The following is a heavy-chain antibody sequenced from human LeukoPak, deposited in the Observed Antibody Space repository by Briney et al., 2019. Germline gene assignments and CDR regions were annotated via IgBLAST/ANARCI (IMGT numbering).Heavy chain of an antibody. J-gene: IGHJ3*01. D-gene: IGHD1-26*01. CDR1: GFTFSTYW. CDR2: IHGVDGRT. CDR3: ARESTVGPIQTDAFDF. Sequence: PGGSLRLSCAGSGFTFSTYWMHWVRHAPGKGLVWVSRIHGVDGRTSYADSVKGRFTISRDNAKNTVYLQMNNLRAEDTAVYYCARESTVGPIQTDAFDFWGQGTMVTVSS. V-gene: IGHV3-74*01.